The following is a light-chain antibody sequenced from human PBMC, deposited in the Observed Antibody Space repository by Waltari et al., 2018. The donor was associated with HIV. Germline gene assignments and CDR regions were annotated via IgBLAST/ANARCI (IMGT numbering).Light chain of an antibody. CDR3: QSYDSSLSGSRV. CDR2: VNL. V-gene: IGLV1-40*01. J-gene: IGLJ1*01. CDR1: SSNIGAGFD. Sequence: QSVLTQPPSVSGAPGQRVTISCTGSSSNIGAGFDVHWYQQVPGTAPKLLIYVNLSRPSGVPARFSGSKSGASASLAITGLQAEDEADYYCQSYDSSLSGSRVFGTGTKVTVL.